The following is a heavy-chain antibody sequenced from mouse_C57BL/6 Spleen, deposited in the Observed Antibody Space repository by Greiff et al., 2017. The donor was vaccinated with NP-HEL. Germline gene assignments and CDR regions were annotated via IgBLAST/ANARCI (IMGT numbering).Heavy chain of an antibody. CDR1: GYTFTSYW. J-gene: IGHJ2*01. CDR3: TRSSCVYCDY. Sequence: QVQLQQSGAELVKPGASVKLSCKASGYTFTSYWMHWVKQRPGQGLEWIGMIHPNSGSTNYNEKFKSKATLTVDKSSSTAYMQLSSLKSEDSAVYYCTRSSCVYCDYWGQGTTLTVSS. V-gene: IGHV1-64*01. CDR2: IHPNSGST.